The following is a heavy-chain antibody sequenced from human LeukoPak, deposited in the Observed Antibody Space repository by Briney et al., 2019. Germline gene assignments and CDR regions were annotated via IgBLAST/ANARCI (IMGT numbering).Heavy chain of an antibody. CDR1: GGSVSTASYY. Sequence: SETLSLTCTVSGGSVSTASYYWGWIRQPPGKGLEWIGSIYYSGSTSYNPSLKSRVTISVDTSKNQFSVKLSSVTAADTAVYYCARGRVGSSSWYLSWFDPWGQGTLVTVSS. CDR3: ARGRVGSSSWYLSWFDP. V-gene: IGHV4-39*01. J-gene: IGHJ5*02. D-gene: IGHD6-13*01. CDR2: IYYSGST.